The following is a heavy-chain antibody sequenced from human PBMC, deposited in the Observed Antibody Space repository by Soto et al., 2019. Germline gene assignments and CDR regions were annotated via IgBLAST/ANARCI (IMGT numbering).Heavy chain of an antibody. CDR1: GGSISSGDYY. CDR2: IYYSGST. J-gene: IGHJ4*02. Sequence: SETLSLTCPVSGGSISSGDYYWSWIRQPPGKGLEWIGYIYYSGSTYYNPSLKSRVTISVDTSKNQFSLKLSSVTAADTAVYYCARVLRWATIRGGFVDYWGQGTLVTVSS. V-gene: IGHV4-30-4*01. CDR3: ARVLRWATIRGGFVDY. D-gene: IGHD5-12*01.